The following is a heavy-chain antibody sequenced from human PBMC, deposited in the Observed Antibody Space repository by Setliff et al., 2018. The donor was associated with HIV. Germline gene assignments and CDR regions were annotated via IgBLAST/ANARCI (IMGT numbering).Heavy chain of an antibody. CDR1: GGSISSDYYF. V-gene: IGHV4-39*01. CDR3: ARQGSWLDS. J-gene: IGHJ5*01. CDR2: SHNNGNT. D-gene: IGHD2-15*01. Sequence: NPSETLSLTCTVSGGSISSDYYFWGWIRQPPGKGLEWIGYSHNNGNTHYNPSLKSRVTISVDTSKNHVSLRLNSVTAADTAVYYCARQGSWLDSWGQGTLVTVSS.